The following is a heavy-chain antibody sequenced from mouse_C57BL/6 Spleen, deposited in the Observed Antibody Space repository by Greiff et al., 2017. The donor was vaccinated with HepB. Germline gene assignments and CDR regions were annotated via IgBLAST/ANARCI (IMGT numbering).Heavy chain of an antibody. D-gene: IGHD4-1*01. V-gene: IGHV5-15*01. CDR1: GFTFSDYG. CDR3: ARETGTGFDY. J-gene: IGHJ2*01. CDR2: ISNLAYSI. Sequence: EVKLMESGGGLVQPGGSLKLSCAASGFTFSDYGMAWVRQAPRKGPEWVAFISNLAYSIYYADTVTGRFTISSENAKNTLYLEMSSLRSEDTAMYYCARETGTGFDYWGQGTTLTVSS.